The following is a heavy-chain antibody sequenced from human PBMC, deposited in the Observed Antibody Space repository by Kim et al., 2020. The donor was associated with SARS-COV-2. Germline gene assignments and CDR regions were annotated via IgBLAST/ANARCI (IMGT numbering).Heavy chain of an antibody. Sequence: KSRVTIAVDTAKNQFSLKLSSVTAADTAVYYCARDGGDTAMYKQTGFFDYWGQGTLVTVSS. D-gene: IGHD5-18*01. CDR3: ARDGGDTAMYKQTGFFDY. V-gene: IGHV4-59*01. J-gene: IGHJ4*02.